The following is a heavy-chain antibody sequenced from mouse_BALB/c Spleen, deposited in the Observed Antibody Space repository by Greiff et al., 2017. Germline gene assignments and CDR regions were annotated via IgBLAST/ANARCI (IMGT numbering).Heavy chain of an antibody. Sequence: VQLQQSGPELVKPGASVRISCKASGYTFTSYYIHWVKQRPGQGLEWIGWIYPGNVNTKYNEKFKGKATLTADKSSSTAYMQLSSLTSEDSAVYFCARYDGYYYFDYWGQGTTLTVSS. V-gene: IGHV1S56*01. CDR2: IYPGNVNT. J-gene: IGHJ2*01. D-gene: IGHD2-3*01. CDR1: GYTFTSYY. CDR3: ARYDGYYYFDY.